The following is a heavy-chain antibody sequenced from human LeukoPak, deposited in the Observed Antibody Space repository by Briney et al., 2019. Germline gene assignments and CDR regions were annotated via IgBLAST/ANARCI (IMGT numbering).Heavy chain of an antibody. V-gene: IGHV3-23*01. CDR2: ISDSGGRT. D-gene: IGHD2-2*01. Sequence: GGSLRLSCAASGFTFSSYAMDWVRQAPGKGLEWVSYISDSGGRTYYADSVKGRFTISRDNSKNTLYLQLNSLGAEDTAVYYCTKERVTSDGEPFDSWGPGTLVTVPS. CDR1: GFTFSSYA. CDR3: TKERVTSDGEPFDS. J-gene: IGHJ4*02.